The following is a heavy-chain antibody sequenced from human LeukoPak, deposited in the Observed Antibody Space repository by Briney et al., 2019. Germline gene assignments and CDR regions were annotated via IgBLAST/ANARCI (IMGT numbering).Heavy chain of an antibody. Sequence: SETLSLACTVSGGSISSSSYYWGWIRQPPGKGLEWIGSIYYSGSTYYNPSLKNRVTISVDTSKNQFSLKLSSVTAADTAVYYCARDSVIVVSSGAFDIWGQGTMVTVSS. CDR1: GGSISSSSYY. CDR2: IYYSGST. V-gene: IGHV4-39*07. CDR3: ARDSVIVVSSGAFDI. J-gene: IGHJ3*02. D-gene: IGHD2/OR15-2a*01.